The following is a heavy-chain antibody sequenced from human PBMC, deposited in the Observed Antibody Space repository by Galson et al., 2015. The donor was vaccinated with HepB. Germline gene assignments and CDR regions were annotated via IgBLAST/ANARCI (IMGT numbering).Heavy chain of an antibody. CDR2: IGNADDT. V-gene: IGHV3-13*01. Sequence: SLRLSCAASGFTFSSSEMHWVRQVSGKGLEWVSAIGNADDTYYADSVKGRFTISRENAENSLYLQMNSLRAGDTAMYYCAREGNNGGDHWLGALDIWGQGTMVTVSS. CDR1: GFTFSSSE. J-gene: IGHJ3*02. D-gene: IGHD2-21*02. CDR3: AREGNNGGDHWLGALDI.